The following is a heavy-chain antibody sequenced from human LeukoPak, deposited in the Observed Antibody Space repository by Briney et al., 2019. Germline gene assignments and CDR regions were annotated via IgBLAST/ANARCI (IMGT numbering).Heavy chain of an antibody. D-gene: IGHD1-26*01. V-gene: IGHV3-66*01. CDR3: ARGPGGNYFPFDC. J-gene: IGHJ4*02. CDR2: IYGGGNI. CDR1: GXTVTSNY. Sequence: PGGSLRLSCAASGXTVTSNYVTWVRQAPGKGLEWVSVIYGGGNIYYADSVKGRFTISRDNSRNTLYLQMNSLRTEDTAVYYCARGPGGNYFPFDCWGQGTLVTVSS.